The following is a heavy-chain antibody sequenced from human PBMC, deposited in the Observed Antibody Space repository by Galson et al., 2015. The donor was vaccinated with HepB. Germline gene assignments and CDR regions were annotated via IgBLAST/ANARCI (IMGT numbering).Heavy chain of an antibody. V-gene: IGHV3-53*01. Sequence: SLRLSCAASGFSVSSHDMTWFRQAPGKGPEWVSVFYGDDNTDFADSVKGRFTISRDNSKNTLYLQMNSLRVEDTAVYYCACKSIAVAGTGYFQHWGQGTLVTVSS. D-gene: IGHD6-19*01. J-gene: IGHJ1*01. CDR2: FYGDDNT. CDR3: ACKSIAVAGTGYFQH. CDR1: GFSVSSHD.